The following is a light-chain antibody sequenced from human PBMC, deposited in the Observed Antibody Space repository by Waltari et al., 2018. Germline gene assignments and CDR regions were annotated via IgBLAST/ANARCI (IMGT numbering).Light chain of an antibody. J-gene: IGLJ3*02. CDR1: NSDVGNYNL. CDR3: CSYAGSWIWV. CDR2: EVT. Sequence: QAALTQPASVSGSPGQSITISCTGSNSDVGNYNLVYWYQKHPGKAPKLIIYEVTNRHSGISDRFSGFKTGNTASLTISGLQAEDEADYYCCSYAGSWIWVFGGGTELTVL. V-gene: IGLV2-23*02.